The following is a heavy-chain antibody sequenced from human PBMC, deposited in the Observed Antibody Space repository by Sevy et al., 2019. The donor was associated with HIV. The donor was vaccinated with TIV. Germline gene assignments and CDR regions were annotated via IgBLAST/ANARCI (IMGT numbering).Heavy chain of an antibody. J-gene: IGHJ3*02. V-gene: IGHV4-59*01. Sequence: SETLSLTCTVSGGSISSYYWNWIRQSPGKGLEWIGYIYYSGSTNYNPSLKSRVTISIDTSKNQFSLNLTSVRAADTAVYFCARGLYSDAESPPFDIWGQGTMVTVSS. CDR3: ARGLYSDAESPPFDI. CDR2: IYYSGST. CDR1: GGSISSYY. D-gene: IGHD2-2*02.